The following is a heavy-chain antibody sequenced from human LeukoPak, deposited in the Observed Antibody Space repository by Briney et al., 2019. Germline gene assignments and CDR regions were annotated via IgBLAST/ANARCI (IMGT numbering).Heavy chain of an antibody. J-gene: IGHJ5*02. D-gene: IGHD2-2*01. CDR3: ARDNSYCSSTTCYYNWFDP. V-gene: IGHV4-61*02. CDR2: IYTSGTT. CDR1: GGSISSGSYY. Sequence: SETLSLTCTVFGGSISSGSYYWSWIRQPAGKGLEWIGRIYTSGTTNYNPSLKSRVTISVDTSKNQFSLKLSSVTAADTAVYYCARDNSYCSSTTCYYNWFDPWGQGTLVTVSS.